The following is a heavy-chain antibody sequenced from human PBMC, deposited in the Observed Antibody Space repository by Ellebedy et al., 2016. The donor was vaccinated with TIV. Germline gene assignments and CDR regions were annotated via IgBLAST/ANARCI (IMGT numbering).Heavy chain of an antibody. V-gene: IGHV4-34*01. Sequence: MPSETLSLTCAVSGGSFSGYYWSWIRQPPGKGLEWIREINHSGSTHYTPSLKSRVTISVDTSKNQFSLQLSSVTAADTAVYYRARRRGSIHYSGSGSQPKGWFDPWGQGTLVTVSS. J-gene: IGHJ5*02. CDR2: INHSGST. CDR1: GGSFSGYY. D-gene: IGHD3-10*01. CDR3: ARRRGSIHYSGSGSQPKGWFDP.